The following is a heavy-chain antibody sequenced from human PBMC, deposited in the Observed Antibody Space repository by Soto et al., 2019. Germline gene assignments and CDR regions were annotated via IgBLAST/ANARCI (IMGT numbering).Heavy chain of an antibody. Sequence: ESVGGVVQPGRSLRLSCAASGFIFSSYGMHWVRQTPGKGLEWVAVIWYDGSNEYYADSVKGRFTISRDNSKNTLYLQMNSLRAEDTAVYYSARDQLTRVAHYYGMDVWGQGTTVTVSS. J-gene: IGHJ6*02. CDR2: IWYDGSNE. V-gene: IGHV3-33*01. CDR1: GFIFSSYG. D-gene: IGHD1-1*01. CDR3: ARDQLTRVAHYYGMDV.